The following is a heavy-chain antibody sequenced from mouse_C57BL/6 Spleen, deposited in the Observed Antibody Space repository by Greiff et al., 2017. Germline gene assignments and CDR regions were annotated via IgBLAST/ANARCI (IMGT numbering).Heavy chain of an antibody. D-gene: IGHD1-1*01. CDR1: GYAFSSYW. CDR3: ARGPTVVATDWYFDV. Sequence: QVQLQQSGAELVKPGASVKISCKASGYAFSSYWMNWVKQRPGKGLEWIGQIYPGDGDTNYNGKFKGKATLTADKSSSTAYMQLSSLTSEDSAVYFCARGPTVVATDWYFDVWGTGTTVTVPS. V-gene: IGHV1-80*01. J-gene: IGHJ1*03. CDR2: IYPGDGDT.